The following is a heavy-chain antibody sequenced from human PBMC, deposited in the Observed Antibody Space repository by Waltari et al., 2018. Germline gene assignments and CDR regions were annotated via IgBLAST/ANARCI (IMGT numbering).Heavy chain of an antibody. V-gene: IGHV1-69*08. D-gene: IGHD5-18*01. CDR1: GGIFSSYT. Sequence: QVQLVQSGAEVKKPGSSVKVSCTASGGIFSSYTLSWGRQAPGQGLEGMGRIIPIPGTANYAQKFQGRVTITADKSTSTAYMELSSLRSEDTAVYYCARGDSYGSADGFDIWGQGTMVTVSS. CDR2: IIPIPGTA. J-gene: IGHJ3*02. CDR3: ARGDSYGSADGFDI.